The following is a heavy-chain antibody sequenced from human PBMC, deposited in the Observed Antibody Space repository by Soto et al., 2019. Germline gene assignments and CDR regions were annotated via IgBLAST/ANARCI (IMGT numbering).Heavy chain of an antibody. J-gene: IGHJ6*02. CDR1: GFTFSSYS. D-gene: IGHD5-18*01. V-gene: IGHV3-21*01. CDR3: ARDGDTAMAHYYYYGMDV. CDR2: ISSSSSYI. Sequence: LRLSCAASGFTFSSYSMNWVRQAPGKGLEWVSSISSSSSYIYYADSVKGRFTISRDNAKNSLYLQMNSLRAEDTAVYYCARDGDTAMAHYYYYGMDVWGQGTTVTVSS.